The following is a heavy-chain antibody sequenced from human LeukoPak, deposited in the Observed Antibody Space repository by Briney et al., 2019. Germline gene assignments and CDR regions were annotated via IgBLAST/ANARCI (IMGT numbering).Heavy chain of an antibody. V-gene: IGHV1-69*05. CDR3: ARDSQQERRYYDSSGYYNY. CDR2: IIPIFGTA. CDR1: GGTFSSYA. D-gene: IGHD3-22*01. Sequence: SVKVSCKASGGTFSSYAISWVRQAPGQGLEWMGRIIPIFGTANYAQKFQGRVTITTDESTSTAYMELSSLRSEDTAVYYCARDSQQERRYYDSSGYYNYWGQGTLVTVSS. J-gene: IGHJ4*02.